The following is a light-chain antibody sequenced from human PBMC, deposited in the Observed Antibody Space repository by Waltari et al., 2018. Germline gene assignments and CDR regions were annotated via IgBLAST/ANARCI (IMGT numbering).Light chain of an antibody. CDR2: GAS. CDR3: QQYNNWPPFT. V-gene: IGKV3-15*01. J-gene: IGKJ5*01. Sequence: ELVMTQSPATLSVSQGDTATLSGRASQFVSINLVWYQQEPGQAPRLLIYGASTRATGIPARFSGSGSGTEFTLTISSLQSEDFAVYYCQQYNNWPPFTFGRGTRLEIK. CDR1: QFVSIN.